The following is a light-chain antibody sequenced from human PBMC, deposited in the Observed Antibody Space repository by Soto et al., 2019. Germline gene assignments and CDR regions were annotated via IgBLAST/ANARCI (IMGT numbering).Light chain of an antibody. CDR1: QSVSSY. CDR2: EAY. Sequence: EIVMTQSPATLSVSPGERATLSCRASQSVSSYLAWYQHKPGQAPRLLIYEAYNRATGIPARFSGSGSGTDFTLTIRSLEPEDFVVYYCQQRSNWPWTFGQGTKVDIK. V-gene: IGKV3-11*01. J-gene: IGKJ1*01. CDR3: QQRSNWPWT.